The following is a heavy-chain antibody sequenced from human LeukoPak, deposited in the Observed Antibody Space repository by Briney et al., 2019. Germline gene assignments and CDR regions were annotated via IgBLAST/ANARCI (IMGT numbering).Heavy chain of an antibody. CDR3: AKGSYDILTGYYSDYYGMDV. D-gene: IGHD3-9*01. J-gene: IGHJ6*04. CDR2: MNPNSGNT. V-gene: IGHV1-8*01. Sequence: ASVKVSCKASGYTFTSYDINWVRQATGQGLEWMGWMNPNSGNTGYAQKFQGRVTMTRNTSISAAYMELSSLRSEDTAVYYCAKGSYDILTGYYSDYYGMDVWGKGTTVTVSS. CDR1: GYTFTSYD.